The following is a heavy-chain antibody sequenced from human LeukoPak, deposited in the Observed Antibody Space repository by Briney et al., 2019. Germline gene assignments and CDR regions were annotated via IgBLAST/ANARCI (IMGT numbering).Heavy chain of an antibody. CDR1: GGSVSSGSYY. V-gene: IGHV4-61*01. J-gene: IGHJ4*02. CDR2: IYYSGST. CDR3: ARDGYNSIVDY. D-gene: IGHD5-24*01. Sequence: SETLSLNCTVSGGSVSSGSYYWSWIRQPPGKGLEWIGYIYYSGSTNYNPSLKSRVTISVDTSKNQFSLKLSSVTAADTAVYYCARDGYNSIVDYWGQGTLVTVSS.